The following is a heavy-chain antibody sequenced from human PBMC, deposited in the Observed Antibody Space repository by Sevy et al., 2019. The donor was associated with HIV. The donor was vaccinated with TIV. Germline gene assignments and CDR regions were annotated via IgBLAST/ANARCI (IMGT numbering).Heavy chain of an antibody. Sequence: GGSLRLSCAASAFTFSSYATHWVRQAPGKGLEWVAVISYDGSNKYYADSVKGRFTISRDNSKNTLYLQMNSLRAEDTAVYYCARARDIVVVPAANPFAYWGQGTLVTVSS. D-gene: IGHD2-2*01. J-gene: IGHJ4*02. CDR1: AFTFSSYA. V-gene: IGHV3-30-3*01. CDR2: ISYDGSNK. CDR3: ARARDIVVVPAANPFAY.